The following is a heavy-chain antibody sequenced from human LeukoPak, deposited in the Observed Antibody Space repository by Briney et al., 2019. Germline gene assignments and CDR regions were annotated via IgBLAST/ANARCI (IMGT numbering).Heavy chain of an antibody. J-gene: IGHJ4*02. V-gene: IGHV4-4*07. D-gene: IGHD1-26*01. CDR2: VYTSGST. CDR1: GGSISSYY. CDR3: ARGQWELQPFDY. Sequence: SETLSLTCTVSGGSISSYYWSWIRQPAGKGLEWIVRVYTSGSTNYNPSLKSRVTMSVDTSKNQFSLKLSSVTAADTAVYYCARGQWELQPFDYWGQGTLVTVSS.